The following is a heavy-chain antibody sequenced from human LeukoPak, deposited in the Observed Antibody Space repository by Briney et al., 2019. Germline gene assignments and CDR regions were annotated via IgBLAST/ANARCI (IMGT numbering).Heavy chain of an antibody. CDR3: AKPYSSSWYYFDY. CDR1: GFTFSSYG. J-gene: IGHJ4*02. Sequence: PGASLKISCASSGFTFSSYGMHWVRQAPREGLEWVAVISYDGSNKYYADSVKGRFTISRDNSKNTLYLQMNSLRAEDTAVYYCAKPYSSSWYYFDYWGQGTLVTVSS. CDR2: ISYDGSNK. V-gene: IGHV3-30*18. D-gene: IGHD6-13*01.